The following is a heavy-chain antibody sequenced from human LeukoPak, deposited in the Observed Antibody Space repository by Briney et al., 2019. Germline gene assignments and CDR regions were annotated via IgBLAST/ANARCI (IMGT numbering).Heavy chain of an antibody. CDR1: GFTFSSHW. Sequence: GGSLRLSCASSGFTFSSHWMEWVRQAPGKGLVWVSRVNSDGRSTSYADSVKGRFIISRDNAKNTLYLQMNSLRVEDTAVYYCAGQHSSGWYYYLDYWGQGTLVTVSS. V-gene: IGHV3-74*01. CDR3: AGQHSSGWYYYLDY. D-gene: IGHD6-19*01. J-gene: IGHJ4*02. CDR2: VNSDGRST.